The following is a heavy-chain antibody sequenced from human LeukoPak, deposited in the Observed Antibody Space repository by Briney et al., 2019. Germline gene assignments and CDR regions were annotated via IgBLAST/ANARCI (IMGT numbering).Heavy chain of an antibody. V-gene: IGHV3-7*01. CDR1: GFTFSSYW. Sequence: GGSLRLSCAASGFTFSSYWMSWVRQAPGKGLEWVANIKQDGSEKYYVDSVKGRFTISRDNAKNSLYLQMNSLGVEDTAVYYCARVYGGGSYYTDYWGQGTLVTVSS. D-gene: IGHD3-10*01. CDR3: ARVYGGGSYYTDY. CDR2: IKQDGSEK. J-gene: IGHJ4*02.